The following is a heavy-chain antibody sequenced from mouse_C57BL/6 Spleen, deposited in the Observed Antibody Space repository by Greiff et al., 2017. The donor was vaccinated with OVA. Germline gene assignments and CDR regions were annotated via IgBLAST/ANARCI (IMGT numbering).Heavy chain of an antibody. D-gene: IGHD2-2*01. CDR1: GYTFTDYY. V-gene: IGHV1-19*01. CDR3: ARGGYERGDYFDY. CDR2: INPYNGGT. Sequence: VQLQQSGPVLVKPGASVKMSCKASGYTFTDYYMNWVKQSHGKSLEWIGVINPYNGGTSYNQKFKGKATLTVDKSSSTAYLELKRLTSEDSAVYYCARGGYERGDYFDYWGQGTTLTVSS. J-gene: IGHJ2*01.